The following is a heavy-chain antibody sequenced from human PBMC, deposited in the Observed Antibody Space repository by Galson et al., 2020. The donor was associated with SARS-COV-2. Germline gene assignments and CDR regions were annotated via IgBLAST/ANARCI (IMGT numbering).Heavy chain of an antibody. Sequence: SGPTLVTPTQTLTLTCTFTGFSLRTSGMRVSWIRQPPGKALEWLARIDWDDDKFYSTSLKTRLTISKDTSKNQVVLTMTNMDPVDTATYYCARISAYCSSTSCYFDYWGQGTLVTVSS. CDR1: GFSLRTSGMR. V-gene: IGHV2-70*04. CDR3: ARISAYCSSTSCYFDY. CDR2: IDWDDDK. D-gene: IGHD2-2*01. J-gene: IGHJ4*02.